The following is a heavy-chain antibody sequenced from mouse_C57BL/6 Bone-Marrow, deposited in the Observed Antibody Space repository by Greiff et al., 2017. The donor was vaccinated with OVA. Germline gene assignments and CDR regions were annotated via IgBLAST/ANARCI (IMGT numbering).Heavy chain of an antibody. CDR2: IDPSDSYT. CDR3: ARAPVDY. J-gene: IGHJ2*01. Sequence: QVQLQQPGAELVMPGASVKLSCKASGYTFTSYWMHWVKQRPGQGLEWIGEIDPSDSYTNYNQKFKGKSTLTVDKSSSTDYMQLSSLTSEDSAVYYCARAPVDYWGQGTTLTVSS. CDR1: GYTFTSYW. V-gene: IGHV1-69*01.